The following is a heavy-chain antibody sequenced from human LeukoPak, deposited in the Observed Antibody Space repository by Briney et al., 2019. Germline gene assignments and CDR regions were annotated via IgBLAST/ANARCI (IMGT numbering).Heavy chain of an antibody. V-gene: IGHV4-39*07. Sequence: SETLSLTCTVSGGSISSSSYYWSWIRQPPGKGLEWIGEINHSGSTNYNPSLKSRVTISVDTSKNQFSLKLSSVTAADTAVYYCARDRYYYDSSGYYWLFDYWGQGTLVIVSS. CDR2: INHSGST. CDR1: GGSISSSSYY. J-gene: IGHJ4*02. D-gene: IGHD3-22*01. CDR3: ARDRYYYDSSGYYWLFDY.